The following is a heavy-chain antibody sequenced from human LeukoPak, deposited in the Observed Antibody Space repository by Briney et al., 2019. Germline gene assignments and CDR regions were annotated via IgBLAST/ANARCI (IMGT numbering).Heavy chain of an antibody. CDR3: AGGSGYADY. V-gene: IGHV4-30-2*02. D-gene: IGHD3-22*01. CDR2: IYHSGSA. J-gene: IGHJ4*02. Sequence: SETLSLTCAVSGGSISSGGYSWSWIRQPPGKGLEWIGYIYHSGSAYYNPSLKSRVTISVDTSKNQFSLKLSSVTAADTAVYYCAGGSGYADYWGQGTLVTVSS. CDR1: GGSISSGGYS.